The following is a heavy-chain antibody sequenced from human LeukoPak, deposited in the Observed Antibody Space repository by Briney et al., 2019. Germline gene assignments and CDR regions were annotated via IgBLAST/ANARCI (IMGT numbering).Heavy chain of an antibody. Sequence: ASVKVSCKASGYTFTGYYMHWVRQAPGQGLEWMGWINPNSGGTNYAQKFQGRVTMTRDTSISTAYMELSRLRSDDTAVYYCARGNIVGATTDWFDPWGQGTLVTVSS. V-gene: IGHV1-2*02. CDR3: ARGNIVGATTDWFDP. D-gene: IGHD1-26*01. CDR2: INPNSGGT. CDR1: GYTFTGYY. J-gene: IGHJ5*02.